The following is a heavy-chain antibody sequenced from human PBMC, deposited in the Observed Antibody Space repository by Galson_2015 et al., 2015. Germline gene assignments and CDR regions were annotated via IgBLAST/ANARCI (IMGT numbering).Heavy chain of an antibody. J-gene: IGHJ4*02. CDR1: GFTFSYYY. D-gene: IGHD4-17*01. CDR2: ISGGGGTT. Sequence: SLRLSCAASGFTFSYYYMSGVRQAPGKGLEWVSGISGGGGTTYYPDSVKGRFTISRDNSKSTLYMQMNSLRADDTAIYYCATRAPLSPETTSGRYFDSWGQGTLVTVSS. V-gene: IGHV3-23*01. CDR3: ATRAPLSPETTSGRYFDS.